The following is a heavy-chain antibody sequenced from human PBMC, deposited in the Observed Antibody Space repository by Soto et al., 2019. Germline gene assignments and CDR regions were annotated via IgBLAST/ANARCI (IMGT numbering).Heavy chain of an antibody. CDR3: AKGVDGYDWLDYYYYMDV. Sequence: GGSLRLSCAASGFTFSSYAMSWVRQAPGKGLEWVSAISGSGGSTYYADSGKGRFTISRDNSNNTLYLQMNSLRAEDTAVYYCAKGVDGYDWLDYYYYMDVWGKGTTVTVSS. V-gene: IGHV3-23*01. J-gene: IGHJ6*03. CDR2: ISGSGGST. D-gene: IGHD5-12*01. CDR1: GFTFSSYA.